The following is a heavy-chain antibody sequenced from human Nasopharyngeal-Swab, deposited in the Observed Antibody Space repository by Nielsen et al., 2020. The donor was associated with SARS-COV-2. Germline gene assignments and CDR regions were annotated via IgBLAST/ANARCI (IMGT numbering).Heavy chain of an antibody. CDR2: ISAYNGNT. CDR1: GYTFTSYG. J-gene: IGHJ4*02. D-gene: IGHD6-13*01. Sequence: ASVKVSCKASGYTFTSYGISWVRQAPGQGLEWMGWISAYNGNTNYAQKLQGRVTMTTDTSTSTAYMELRSLSSDDTAVYYCARTRIAGQEYYFDYWGQGTLVTVSS. V-gene: IGHV1-18*01. CDR3: ARTRIAGQEYYFDY.